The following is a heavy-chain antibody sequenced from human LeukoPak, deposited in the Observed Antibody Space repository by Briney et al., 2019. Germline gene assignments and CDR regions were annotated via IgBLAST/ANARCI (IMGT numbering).Heavy chain of an antibody. D-gene: IGHD2-2*01. V-gene: IGHV3-21*01. CDR3: ARDSCSSTSCYFYY. CDR1: GFTFSSYS. J-gene: IGHJ4*02. CDR2: ISSSSSYI. Sequence: GGSLRLSCAASGFTFSSYSMNWVRQAPGKGLEWVSSISSSSSYICYADSVKGRFTISRDNAKNSLYLQMNSLRAEDTAVCYCARDSCSSTSCYFYYWGQGTLVTVSS.